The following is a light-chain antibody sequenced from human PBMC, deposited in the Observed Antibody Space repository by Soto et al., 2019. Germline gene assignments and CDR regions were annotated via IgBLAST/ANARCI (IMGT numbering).Light chain of an antibody. CDR3: QTWGPGIHV. V-gene: IGLV4-69*01. Sequence: QLVLTQSPSASASLGASVKLTCTLSSGHTTFAIAWHQQLPEKGPRFLMKLNSDGTYVKGDGIPDRFSGSSSGTERYLTIPSLQSDDEGDYHCQTWGPGIHVFGGGTKLTVL. CDR2: LNSDGTY. J-gene: IGLJ2*01. CDR1: SGHTTFA.